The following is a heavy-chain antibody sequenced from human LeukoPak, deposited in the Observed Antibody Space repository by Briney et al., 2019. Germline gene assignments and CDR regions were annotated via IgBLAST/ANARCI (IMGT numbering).Heavy chain of an antibody. CDR3: ARDKSVGATPLDY. Sequence: GGSLRLSCAASGFTFSSYWTTWVRQAPGKGLERVANIKQDGSEKYYVDSVKGRFTISRDNAKRSLYLQMNSLRAEDTAVYYCARDKSVGATPLDYWGQGTLVTVSS. CDR1: GFTFSSYW. D-gene: IGHD1-26*01. CDR2: IKQDGSEK. J-gene: IGHJ4*02. V-gene: IGHV3-7*05.